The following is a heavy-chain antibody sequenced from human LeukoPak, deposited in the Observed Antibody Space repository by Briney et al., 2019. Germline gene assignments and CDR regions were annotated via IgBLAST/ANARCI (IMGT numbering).Heavy chain of an antibody. J-gene: IGHJ3*02. Sequence: SETLSLTCTVSGGSISSSSYYWGWIRQPPGTGLEWIGSIYYSGSTYYNPSLKSRVTISVDTSKNQFSLKLSSVTAADTAVYYCASPHVMTTVVNDAFDIWGQGTMVTVSS. D-gene: IGHD4-23*01. CDR3: ASPHVMTTVVNDAFDI. V-gene: IGHV4-39*01. CDR2: IYYSGST. CDR1: GGSISSSSYY.